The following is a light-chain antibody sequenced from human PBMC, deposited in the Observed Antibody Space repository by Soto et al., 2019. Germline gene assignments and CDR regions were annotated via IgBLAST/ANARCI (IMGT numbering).Light chain of an antibody. V-gene: IGLV2-23*03. CDR1: SSDVGNYNL. CDR2: EGS. J-gene: IGLJ2*01. Sequence: QSVLTQPASVSGSPGQSITISRTGTSSDVGNYNLISWYQQHPGKAPKLIIYEGSKRPSGVSNRFSVSKSGNTASLTISGLQAEDEADYFCCSYAGTAILFGGGTKVTVL. CDR3: CSYAGTAIL.